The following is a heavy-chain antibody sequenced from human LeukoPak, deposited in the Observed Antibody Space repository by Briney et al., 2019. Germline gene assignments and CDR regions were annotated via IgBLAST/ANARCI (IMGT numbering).Heavy chain of an antibody. CDR3: ARDRGDPRVVPAAISWFDP. V-gene: IGHV1-69*01. CDR2: IIPIFGTA. Sequence: ASVKVSCKASGGTFSSYAISWVRQAPGQGLEWMGGIIPIFGTANYAQKFQGRVTITADESTSTAYMELSSLRSEDTAVYYCARDRGDPRVVPAAISWFDPWGQGTLVTVSS. D-gene: IGHD2-2*01. CDR1: GGTFSSYA. J-gene: IGHJ5*02.